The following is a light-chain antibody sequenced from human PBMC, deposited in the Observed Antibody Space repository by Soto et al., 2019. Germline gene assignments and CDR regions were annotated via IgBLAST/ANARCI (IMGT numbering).Light chain of an antibody. J-gene: IGKJ5*01. CDR2: WAS. Sequence: DIVMTQSPDSLAGSLDERATIDCRSSQSVLYNFNNKRYLAWYQQKPGQPPKLLIYWASTRESGVPDRFSGSGSGTDFTLTIGSLQAEDVAVYYGQQYYSIPITFGQGTRLEIK. V-gene: IGKV4-1*01. CDR1: QSVLYNFNNKRY. CDR3: QQYYSIPIT.